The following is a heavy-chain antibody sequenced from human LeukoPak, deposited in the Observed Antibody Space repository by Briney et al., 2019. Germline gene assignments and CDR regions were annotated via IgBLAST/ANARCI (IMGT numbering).Heavy chain of an antibody. CDR2: ISYDGSNK. CDR1: GFTFSSYA. Sequence: GGSLRLSCAASGFTFSSYAMSWVRQAPGKGLEWVAVISYDGSNKYYADSVKGRFTISRDNSKNTLYLQMNSLRAEDTAVYYCARDGVGSGSYYFDYWGQGTLVTVSS. V-gene: IGHV3-30-3*01. CDR3: ARDGVGSGSYYFDY. D-gene: IGHD1-26*01. J-gene: IGHJ4*02.